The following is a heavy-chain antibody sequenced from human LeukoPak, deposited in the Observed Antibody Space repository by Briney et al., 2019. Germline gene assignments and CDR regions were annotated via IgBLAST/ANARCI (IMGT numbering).Heavy chain of an antibody. V-gene: IGHV4-39*07. CDR2: INHSGST. Sequence: SETLSLTCTVSGGSISRSSYYWGWIRQPPGKGLEWIGEINHSGSTNYNPSLKSRVTISVDTSKNQFSLKLSSVTAADTAVYYCARRQDYYDSSGYAFDIWGQGTMVTVSS. J-gene: IGHJ3*02. CDR3: ARRQDYYDSSGYAFDI. D-gene: IGHD3-22*01. CDR1: GGSISRSSYY.